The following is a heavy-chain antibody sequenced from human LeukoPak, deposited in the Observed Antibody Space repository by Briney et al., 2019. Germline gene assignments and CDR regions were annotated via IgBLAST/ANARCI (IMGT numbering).Heavy chain of an antibody. V-gene: IGHV3-21*01. CDR3: ARDGGYCSGGSCYPAFDY. J-gene: IGHJ4*02. CDR1: GFTFSSYS. D-gene: IGHD2-15*01. Sequence: GGSLRLSCAASGFTFSSYSMNWVRQAPGKGLEWVSSISSSSSYIYYADSVKGRFTISRDNAKNPLYLQMNSLRAEDTAVYYCARDGGYCSGGSCYPAFDYWGQGTLVTVSS. CDR2: ISSSSSYI.